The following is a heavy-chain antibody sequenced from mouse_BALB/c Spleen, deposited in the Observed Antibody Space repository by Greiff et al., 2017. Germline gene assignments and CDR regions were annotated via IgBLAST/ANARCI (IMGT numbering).Heavy chain of an antibody. CDR1: GFSLTSYG. V-gene: IGHV2-9*02. D-gene: IGHD2-3*01. CDR3: ARDRGWSFAY. Sequence: VKLMESGPGLVAPSQSLSITCTVSGFSLTSYGVHWVRQPPGKGLEWLGVIWAGGSPNYNSALMSRLSISKDNSKSQVFLKMNSLQTDDTAMYYCARDRGWSFAYWGQGTLVTVSA. J-gene: IGHJ3*01. CDR2: IWAGGSP.